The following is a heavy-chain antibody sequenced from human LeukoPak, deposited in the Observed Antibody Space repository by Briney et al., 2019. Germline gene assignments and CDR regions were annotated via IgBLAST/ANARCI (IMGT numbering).Heavy chain of an antibody. Sequence: GESLRLSCAASGFTFTTYWMSWVRQPPGKGLEWVANIKQDGTEKYYVDSVKGRFTISRDNAKNSLSLQMNSLRAEDTAVYYCARERDGYTHYYYYYMDVWGKGTTVTISS. D-gene: IGHD5-24*01. J-gene: IGHJ6*03. V-gene: IGHV3-7*01. CDR3: ARERDGYTHYYYYYMDV. CDR1: GFTFTTYW. CDR2: IKQDGTEK.